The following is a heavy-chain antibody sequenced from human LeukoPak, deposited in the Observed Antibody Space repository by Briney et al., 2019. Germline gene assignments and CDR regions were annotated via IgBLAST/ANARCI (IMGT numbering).Heavy chain of an antibody. CDR2: INHSGST. V-gene: IGHV4-34*01. CDR1: GGSFSGYY. D-gene: IGHD6-13*01. J-gene: IGHJ4*02. CDR3: ASSVGIAAPK. Sequence: RPSETLSLTCAGYGGSFSGYYWSWIRQPPGKGLEWIGEINHSGSTNYNPSLKSRVTISVDTSKNQFSLKLSSVTAADTAVYYCASSVGIAAPKWGQGTLVTVSS.